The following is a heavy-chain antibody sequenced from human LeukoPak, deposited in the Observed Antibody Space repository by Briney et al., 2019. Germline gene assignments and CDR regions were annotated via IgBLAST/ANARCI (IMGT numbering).Heavy chain of an antibody. Sequence: SQTLSLTCAISGDSVSSNSAAWNWIRHSPSRGLEWLGRTYYRSKWYNDYAVSVKSRITINPDTSKNQFSLQLNSVTPKDTAVYYCARGVKRWLQLRRVPDAFDIWGQGTMVTVSS. CDR3: ARGVKRWLQLRRVPDAFDI. D-gene: IGHD5-24*01. J-gene: IGHJ3*02. CDR1: GDSVSSNSAA. CDR2: TYYRSKWYN. V-gene: IGHV6-1*01.